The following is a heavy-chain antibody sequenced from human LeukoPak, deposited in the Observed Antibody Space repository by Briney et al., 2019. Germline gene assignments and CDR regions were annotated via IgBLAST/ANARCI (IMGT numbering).Heavy chain of an antibody. J-gene: IGHJ4*02. CDR3: GRLGRAELGGTKVYLDFDH. D-gene: IGHD3-16*01. CDR2: INSNGKSA. Sequence: GGFLRLSCAASGFIISDYLMHWVRQSPGKGPVWVSRINSNGKSANYADSEKGRFTISRDNAKNPLDLQMNSRGVEDTAVYFRGRLGRAELGGTKVYLDFDHWGQGTPVTVSS. CDR1: GFIISDYL. V-gene: IGHV3-74*01.